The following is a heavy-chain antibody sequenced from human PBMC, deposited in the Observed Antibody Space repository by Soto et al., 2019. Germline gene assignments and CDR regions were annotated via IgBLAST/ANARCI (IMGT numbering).Heavy chain of an antibody. CDR1: GGSFSGYY. V-gene: IGHV4-34*01. D-gene: IGHD4-17*01. CDR3: ARGGYGDYLFDY. Sequence: QVQLQQWGAGLLKPSETLSLTYAVYGGSFSGYYWSWIRQPPGKGLEWIGEINHSGSTNYNPSLKSRVTISVDTSKNQFSLKLSSVTAADTAVYYCARGGYGDYLFDYWGQGTLVTVSS. CDR2: INHSGST. J-gene: IGHJ4*02.